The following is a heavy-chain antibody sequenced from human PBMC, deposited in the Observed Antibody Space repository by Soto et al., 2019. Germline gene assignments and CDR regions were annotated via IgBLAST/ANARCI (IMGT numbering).Heavy chain of an antibody. Sequence: SETLSLTCTVSGGSISSYYWSWIRQSPGKGLEWIGYIYYSGSTNYNPSLKSRVTISVDTSKNQFSLKLSSVTAADTAVYYCARLSRVYFDYWGQGTLVTVSS. D-gene: IGHD3-10*01. J-gene: IGHJ4*02. CDR1: GGSISSYY. CDR2: IYYSGST. CDR3: ARLSRVYFDY. V-gene: IGHV4-59*08.